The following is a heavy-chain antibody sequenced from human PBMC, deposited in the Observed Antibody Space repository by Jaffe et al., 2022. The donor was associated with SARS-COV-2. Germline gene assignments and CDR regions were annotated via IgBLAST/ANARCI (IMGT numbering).Heavy chain of an antibody. J-gene: IGHJ4*02. D-gene: IGHD5-12*01. CDR2: ISSRGDIL. CDR3: ARDLLVATTQKFEY. V-gene: IGHV3-11*01. CDR1: GFTFSDYY. Sequence: QVQLVESGGGLVKPGGSLRLSCAASGFTFSDYYMSWIRQAPGRGLEWVSYISSRGDILFYADSVKGRFTISRDNAENSLYLQMNSLRAEDTAVYYCARDLLVATTQKFEYWGQGTLVTVSS.